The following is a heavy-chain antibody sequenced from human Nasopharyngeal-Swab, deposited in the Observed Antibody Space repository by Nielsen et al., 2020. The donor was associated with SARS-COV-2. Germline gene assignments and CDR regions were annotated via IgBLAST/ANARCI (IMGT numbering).Heavy chain of an antibody. CDR1: GFTFTSYA. V-gene: IGHV3-64D*06. Sequence: GGSLRLSCSASGFTFTSYAMNWVRQAPGKGLEFFSDIDNNGGATYYADSVKGRCTISRDNSKSTLYLQLSSLRGDDTAVYYCVKAWRYIYPSYMDAWGKGTTIIVSS. J-gene: IGHJ6*03. CDR2: IDNNGGAT. D-gene: IGHD3-3*01. CDR3: VKAWRYIYPSYMDA.